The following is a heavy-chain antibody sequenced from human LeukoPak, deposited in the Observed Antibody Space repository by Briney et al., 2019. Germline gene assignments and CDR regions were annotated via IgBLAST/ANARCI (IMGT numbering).Heavy chain of an antibody. CDR2: TRNKANSYTI. CDR1: GFTFSDHY. J-gene: IGHJ4*02. Sequence: GGSLRLSCAASGFTFSDHYMDWVRQAPGKGLEWVGRTRNKANSYTIEYAASVKGRFTISRDDSKNSLYLQMNSQKTEDTAVYYCARVMRDDSGWYDDEWGQGTMVTVCS. V-gene: IGHV3-72*01. CDR3: ARVMRDDSGWYDDE. D-gene: IGHD6-19*01.